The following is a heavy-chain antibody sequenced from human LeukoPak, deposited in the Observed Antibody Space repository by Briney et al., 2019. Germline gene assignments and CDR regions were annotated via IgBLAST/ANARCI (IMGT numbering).Heavy chain of an antibody. V-gene: IGHV4-39*07. CDR1: GDSISSSDYY. CDR3: ARVIDSSGYYPSAFDI. J-gene: IGHJ3*02. CDR2: IYYNGNT. D-gene: IGHD3-22*01. Sequence: PSETLSLTCTVSGDSISSSDYYWAWIRQPPGKGLEWIGNIYYNGNTYYNSSLKSRVTISIDTSKKQFSLRLNAVTAADTAVYYCARVIDSSGYYPSAFDIWGQGTMVTVSS.